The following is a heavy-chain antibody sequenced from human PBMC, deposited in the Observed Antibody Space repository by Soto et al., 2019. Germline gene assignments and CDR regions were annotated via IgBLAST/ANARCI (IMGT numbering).Heavy chain of an antibody. J-gene: IGHJ6*02. D-gene: IGHD1-26*01. CDR1: GGSISSSNW. CDR3: ARVSGSYYYGMDV. Sequence: QVQLQESGPGLVKPSGTLSLTCAVSGGSISSSNWWSWVRQPPGKGLEWIGEIYHSGSTNYNPSRRTRVTISVDKPTNQSSLKLSSVTAAATAVYYCARVSGSYYYGMDVWGQGTTVTVSS. CDR2: IYHSGST. V-gene: IGHV4-4*02.